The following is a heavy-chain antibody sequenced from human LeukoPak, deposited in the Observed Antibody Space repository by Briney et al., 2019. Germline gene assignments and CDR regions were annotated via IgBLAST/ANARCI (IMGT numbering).Heavy chain of an antibody. CDR1: GYTFTSYY. Sequence: ASVKVSCKASGYTFTSYYMHWVRQAPGQGLEWMGWINPNSGGTNYAQKFQGRVTMTRDTSISTAYMELSRLRSDDTAVYYCARDYYDSSGYPTYYFDYWGQGTLVTVSS. D-gene: IGHD3-22*01. CDR2: INPNSGGT. J-gene: IGHJ4*02. V-gene: IGHV1-2*02. CDR3: ARDYYDSSGYPTYYFDY.